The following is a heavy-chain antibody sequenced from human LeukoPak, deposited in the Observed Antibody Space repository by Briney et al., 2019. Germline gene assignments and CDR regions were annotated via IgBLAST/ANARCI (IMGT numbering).Heavy chain of an antibody. CDR1: GFTFDDYA. CDR3: TTGPAPGVAFDY. V-gene: IGHV3-15*01. J-gene: IGHJ4*02. Sequence: KPGGSLRLSCAASGFTFDDYAMHWVRQAPGKGLEWVVRIKSKTDGGTTDYAAPVKGRFTISRDDSKNTLYLRMNSLKTEDTAVYYCTTGPAPGVAFDYWGQGTLVTVSS. D-gene: IGHD5-12*01. CDR2: IKSKTDGGTT.